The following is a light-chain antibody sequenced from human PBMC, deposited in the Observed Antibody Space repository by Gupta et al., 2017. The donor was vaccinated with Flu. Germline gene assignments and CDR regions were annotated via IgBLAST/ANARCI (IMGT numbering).Light chain of an antibody. CDR1: QKSRNY. CDR2: AAS. V-gene: IGKV1-39*01. Sequence: PSSLSASVGDRVTITCRASQKSRNYLNCYQQKPGKAPKVLLSAASRFQSGVPSTFSGSGSGTDFTLSINSMLPPDFAISYCQLKDNTGITFGGGTKVEIK. CDR3: QLKDNTGIT. J-gene: IGKJ4*01.